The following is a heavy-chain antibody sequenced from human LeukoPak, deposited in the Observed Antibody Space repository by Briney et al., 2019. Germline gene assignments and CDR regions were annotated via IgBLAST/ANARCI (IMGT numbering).Heavy chain of an antibody. J-gene: IGHJ6*02. Sequence: QPGGSLRLSCAASGFTFSSYAMSWVRQAPGKGLEWISYIGSSGSPTHYADSVGGRFTISRDNAKNSLYLQMNSLRDEDTAVYFCARRPYSDTSGRLSDVWGQGTTVTVSS. V-gene: IGHV3-48*02. CDR3: ARRPYSDTSGRLSDV. D-gene: IGHD3-22*01. CDR2: IGSSGSPT. CDR1: GFTFSSYA.